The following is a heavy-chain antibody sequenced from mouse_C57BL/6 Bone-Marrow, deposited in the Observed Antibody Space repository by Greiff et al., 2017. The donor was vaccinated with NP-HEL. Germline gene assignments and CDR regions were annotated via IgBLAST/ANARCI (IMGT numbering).Heavy chain of an antibody. CDR2: ISRGGGYI. Sequence: EVKLVEPGAGLVKPGGSLKLSCAASGFTFSSYAMSWVRQTPEQSLEWVAYISRGGGYIYYADTVKGRFTLSIDNARNTLYLQLSSLKSEDTAMYYCTRDRGYYIAYGGQGTLVTVSA. V-gene: IGHV5-9-1*02. CDR3: TRDRGYYIAY. D-gene: IGHD2-3*01. CDR1: GFTFSSYA. J-gene: IGHJ3*01.